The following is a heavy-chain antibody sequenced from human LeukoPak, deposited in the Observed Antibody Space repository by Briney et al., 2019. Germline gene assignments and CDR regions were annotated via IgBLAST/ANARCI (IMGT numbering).Heavy chain of an antibody. CDR1: GFTFNSYG. CDR3: AKGSGWEASYFYYYMDV. CDR2: IRYDGSSK. V-gene: IGHV3-30*02. Sequence: GGSLRLSCAASGFTFNSYGIHWVRQAPGKGLEWVAFIRYDGSSKYYVDSVKGRFTISRDNSKNTLYLQMNSLRAEDTAVYFCAKGSGWEASYFYYYMDVWGKGTTVTISS. J-gene: IGHJ6*03. D-gene: IGHD1-26*01.